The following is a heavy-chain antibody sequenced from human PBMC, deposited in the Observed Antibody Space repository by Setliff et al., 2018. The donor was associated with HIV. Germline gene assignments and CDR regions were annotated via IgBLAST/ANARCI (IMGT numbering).Heavy chain of an antibody. CDR3: THGRGRWLHFEH. V-gene: IGHV2-5*02. D-gene: IGHD6-19*01. CDR2: IYWDDDK. CDR1: GFSLSDNGMG. J-gene: IGHJ1*01. Sequence: SGPTLVNPTQTVTLTCSFSGFSLSDNGMGVGWIRQPPGKALEWLAFIYWDDDKLYSPSLKSRLTITKDTSKNQVVLTMTNMDPADTGTYFCTHGRGRWLHFEHWGQGTLVTVSS.